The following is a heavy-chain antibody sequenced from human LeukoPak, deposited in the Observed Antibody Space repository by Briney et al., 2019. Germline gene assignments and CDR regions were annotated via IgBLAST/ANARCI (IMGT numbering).Heavy chain of an antibody. V-gene: IGHV4-39*01. CDR1: GGSICSSSYY. J-gene: IGHJ4*02. CDR3: ARHYGDYRYYFDY. Sequence: SETLSLTCTVSGGSICSSSYYWGWIRQPPGKGLEWIGSIYYSGSTYYNPSLKSRVTISVDTSKNQFSLKLSSVTAADTAVYYCARHYGDYRYYFDYWGQGTLVTVSS. D-gene: IGHD4-17*01. CDR2: IYYSGST.